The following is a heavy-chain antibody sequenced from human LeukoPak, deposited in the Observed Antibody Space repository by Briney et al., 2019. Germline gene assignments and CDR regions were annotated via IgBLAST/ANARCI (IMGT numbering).Heavy chain of an antibody. D-gene: IGHD2-15*01. CDR1: GASISSSTYY. Sequence: SSETLSLICTVSGASISSSTYYWGWIRQPPGKGLEWIGCIYETGSTYYKSSLKSRVTISVDTSKNQFSLKLSSVTAADTAVYYCARHSGSGYYFYFYTMDVWGQGATVTVSS. J-gene: IGHJ6*01. V-gene: IGHV4-39*01. CDR2: IYETGST. CDR3: ARHSGSGYYFYFYTMDV.